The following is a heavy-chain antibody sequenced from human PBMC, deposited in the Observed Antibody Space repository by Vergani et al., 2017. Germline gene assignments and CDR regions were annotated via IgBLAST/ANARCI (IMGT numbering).Heavy chain of an antibody. CDR1: GGSISSYY. J-gene: IGHJ6*03. D-gene: IGHD3-16*02. CDR2: IYYSGST. Sequence: QVQLQESGPGLVKPSETLSLTCTVSGGSISSYYWSWIRQPPGKGLEWIGYIYYSGSTYYNPSLKSRVTISVDTSKNQFSLKLSSVTAADTAVYYCARGPPADYDYIWGSYRYDYYYYDDMDVCGKWTTVTVSS. CDR3: ARGPPADYDYIWGSYRYDYYYYDDMDV. V-gene: IGHV4-59*01.